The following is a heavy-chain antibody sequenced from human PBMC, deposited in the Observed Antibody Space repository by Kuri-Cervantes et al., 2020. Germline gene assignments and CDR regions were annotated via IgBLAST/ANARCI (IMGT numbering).Heavy chain of an antibody. Sequence: GGSLRLSCAASGFTFSSYSMSWVRQAPGKGLEWVANIKQDGSEKYYVDSVKGRFTISRDNAKNSLYLQMNSLRAEDTAVYYCARVWGEYDFWCGYYEDYYYYMDVWGKGTTVTVSS. CDR1: GFTFSSYS. D-gene: IGHD3-3*01. CDR2: IKQDGSEK. J-gene: IGHJ6*03. V-gene: IGHV3-7*01. CDR3: ARVWGEYDFWCGYYEDYYYYMDV.